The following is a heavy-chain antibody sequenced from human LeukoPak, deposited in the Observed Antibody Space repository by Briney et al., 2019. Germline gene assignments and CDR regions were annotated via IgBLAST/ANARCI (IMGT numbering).Heavy chain of an antibody. J-gene: IGHJ4*02. CDR2: IYYSGST. CDR3: ARVTNGIAFDY. CDR1: GGSISSYY. D-gene: IGHD2-8*01. V-gene: IGHV4-59*01. Sequence: ETSETLSLTCSVSGGSISSYYWSWIRQPPGEGLEWIGYIYYSGSTNYNPSLKSRVTISVDTSKNQFSLKLSSVTAADTAVYYCARVTNGIAFDYWGQGTLVTVSS.